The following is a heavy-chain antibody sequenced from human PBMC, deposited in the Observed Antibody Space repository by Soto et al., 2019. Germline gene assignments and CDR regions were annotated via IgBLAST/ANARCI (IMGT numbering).Heavy chain of an antibody. V-gene: IGHV4-30-4*01. J-gene: IGHJ4*02. CDR2: IYYSGST. Sequence: PSETLSLTCTVSGGSISSGDYYWSWIRQPPGKGLEWIGYIYYSGSTYYNPSLKSRVTISVDTSKNQFSLKLSSVTAADTAVYHCARDRSGYDPSFDYWGQGTLVTVSS. CDR3: ARDRSGYDPSFDY. CDR1: GGSISSGDYY. D-gene: IGHD5-12*01.